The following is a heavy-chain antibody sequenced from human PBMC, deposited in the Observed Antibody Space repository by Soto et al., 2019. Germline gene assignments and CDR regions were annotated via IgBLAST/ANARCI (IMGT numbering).Heavy chain of an antibody. J-gene: IGHJ4*02. D-gene: IGHD3-10*01. CDR2: VIPILGAS. CDR3: ARSRGSYYTNFDS. Sequence: VQLVQSGAEVKKPGSSVKVSCKASADTFTGYTVTWVRQAPGQGLEWVGRVIPILGASNSAQKFQGRVTISADKSADTAYMVLTGLTSEDTAVYYCARSRGSYYTNFDSWGQGTLVTVSS. V-gene: IGHV1-69*08. CDR1: ADTFTGYT.